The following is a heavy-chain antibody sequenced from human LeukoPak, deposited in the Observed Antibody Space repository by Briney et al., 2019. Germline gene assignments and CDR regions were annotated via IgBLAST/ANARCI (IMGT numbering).Heavy chain of an antibody. V-gene: IGHV4-34*01. CDR1: GGSFSGYY. J-gene: IGHJ4*02. Sequence: SETLSLTCAVYGGSFSGYYWSWIRQPPGKGLEWIGEINHSGSTNYNPSLKSRVTISVDTSKNQFSLKLSSETAADTAVYYCARTARAGTGYWGQGTLVTVSS. D-gene: IGHD6-19*01. CDR3: ARTARAGTGY. CDR2: INHSGST.